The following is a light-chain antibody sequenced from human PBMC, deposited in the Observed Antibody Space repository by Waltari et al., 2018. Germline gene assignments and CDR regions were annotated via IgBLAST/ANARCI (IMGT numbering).Light chain of an antibody. CDR1: QYVTSSD. CDR2: AAS. J-gene: IGKJ4*01. CDR3: QQYGSSLVT. Sequence: EIVLTQSPDTLSLSPGESATLSCRASQYVTSSDLAWDQQKPGQGPRLLIYAASARATGIPDRFSGSGSGTDFTLTISRLEPEDFAVYFCQQYGSSLVTFGGGTEVEIK. V-gene: IGKV3-20*01.